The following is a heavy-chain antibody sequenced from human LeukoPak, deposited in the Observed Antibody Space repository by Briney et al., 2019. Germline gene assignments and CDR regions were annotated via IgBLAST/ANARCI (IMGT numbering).Heavy chain of an antibody. D-gene: IGHD4-17*01. CDR3: ARDSWTPVTTRDYFDY. CDR2: ISGNNGNT. Sequence: GASVKVSCKASGYTFTSYGISWVRQAPGQGLEWMGWISGNNGNTNYAQNLQGRVTMTTDTSTSTAYMELRSLRSDDTAVYYCARDSWTPVTTRDYFDYWGQGTLVTVSS. V-gene: IGHV1-18*01. J-gene: IGHJ4*02. CDR1: GYTFTSYG.